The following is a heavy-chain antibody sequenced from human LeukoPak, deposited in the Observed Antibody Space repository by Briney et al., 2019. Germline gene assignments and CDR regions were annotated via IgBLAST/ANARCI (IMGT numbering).Heavy chain of an antibody. Sequence: SETLSPTCTVSGGSISSSSYYWGWIRQPPGKGLEWIGSIYYSGSTYYNPSLKSRVTISVDTSKNQFSLKLSSVTATDTAVYYCARYYYGSGFDYWGQGTLVTVSS. CDR2: IYYSGST. V-gene: IGHV4-39*01. J-gene: IGHJ4*02. CDR3: ARYYYGSGFDY. D-gene: IGHD3-10*01. CDR1: GGSISSSSYY.